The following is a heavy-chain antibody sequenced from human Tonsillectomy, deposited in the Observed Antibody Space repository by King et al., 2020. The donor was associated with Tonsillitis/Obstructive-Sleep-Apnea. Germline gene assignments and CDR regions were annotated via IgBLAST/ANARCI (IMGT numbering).Heavy chain of an antibody. CDR2: IRSKPYGGTT. CDR1: GFTFGDYA. CDR3: TRGSKHYDFWDC. J-gene: IGHJ4*02. V-gene: IGHV3-49*04. Sequence: VQLVESGGGLVQPGRSLRLSCTASGFTFGDYAMNWVRQAPGKGLEWVGFIRSKPYGGTTEYAASVKGRFTISRDDSKSIAYPQMNSLKTEDTAVYYCTRGSKHYDFWDCWGQGTLVTVSS. D-gene: IGHD3-3*01.